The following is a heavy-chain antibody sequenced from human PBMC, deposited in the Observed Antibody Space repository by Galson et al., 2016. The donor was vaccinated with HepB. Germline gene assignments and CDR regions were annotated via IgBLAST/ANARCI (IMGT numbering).Heavy chain of an antibody. J-gene: IGHJ4*02. CDR1: GFTFSTYA. CDR2: INSTGGDI. CDR3: VKGVASRPGYYFDL. V-gene: IGHV3-64D*06. D-gene: IGHD6-13*01. Sequence: SLRLSCAASGFTFSTYAMHWVRQAPGKGLEYVSGINSTGGDINYADSVKGRFTISRDNSKSTLYFQMSGLRPEDTAVYYCVKGVASRPGYYFDLWGQGTLVTVSP.